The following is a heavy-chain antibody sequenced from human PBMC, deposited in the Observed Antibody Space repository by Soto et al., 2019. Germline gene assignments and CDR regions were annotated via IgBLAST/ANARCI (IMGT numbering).Heavy chain of an antibody. CDR3: ARGRTCTGASCYGGGDY. V-gene: IGHV3-9*01. CDR2: ISWNSGSI. D-gene: IGHD2-15*01. Sequence: EVQLVESGGGLVQPGRSLRLSCAASGFTFDDYAMHWVRQAPGKGLEWVSGISWNSGSIGYADSVKGRFTISRDNAKNSLYLQMNSLRAEDTALYYCARGRTCTGASCYGGGDYWGQGTLVTVSS. J-gene: IGHJ4*02. CDR1: GFTFDDYA.